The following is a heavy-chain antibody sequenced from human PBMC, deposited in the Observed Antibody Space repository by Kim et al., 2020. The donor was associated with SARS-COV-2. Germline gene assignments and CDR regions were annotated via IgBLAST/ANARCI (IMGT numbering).Heavy chain of an antibody. Sequence: AQKFQGRVTMTEDTSTDTAYMELSSLRSEDTAVYYCATNSITILYYGMDVWGQGTTVTVSS. V-gene: IGHV1-24*01. D-gene: IGHD3-3*01. J-gene: IGHJ6*02. CDR3: ATNSITILYYGMDV.